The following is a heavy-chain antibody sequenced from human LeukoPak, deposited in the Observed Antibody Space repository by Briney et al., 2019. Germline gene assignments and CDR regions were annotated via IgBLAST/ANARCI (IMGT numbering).Heavy chain of an antibody. J-gene: IGHJ4*02. CDR1: GYTFTGYY. CDR2: INPNSGGT. D-gene: IGHD2-21*02. Sequence: ASVTVSCKASGYTFTGYYMHWVRQAPGQGLEWMGWINPNSGGTNYAQKFQGRVTMTRGTSISTAYMELSRLRSDDTAVYYCARIVVVTASIDYWGQGTLVTVSS. CDR3: ARIVVVTASIDY. V-gene: IGHV1-2*02.